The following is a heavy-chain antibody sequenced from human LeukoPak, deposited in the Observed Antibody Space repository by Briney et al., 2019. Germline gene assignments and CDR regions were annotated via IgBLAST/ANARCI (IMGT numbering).Heavy chain of an antibody. CDR3: ARDDSSGWSFDY. V-gene: IGHV1-18*01. CDR2: ISAYNGNT. D-gene: IGHD6-19*01. CDR1: GYTFTSYG. J-gene: IGHJ4*02. Sequence: ASVKVSCKASGYTFTSYGISWVRQAPGQGLEWMGWISAYNGNTNYAQKLQGRVTMTRDTSTSTVYMELSSLRSEDTAVYYCARDDSSGWSFDYWGQGTLVTVSS.